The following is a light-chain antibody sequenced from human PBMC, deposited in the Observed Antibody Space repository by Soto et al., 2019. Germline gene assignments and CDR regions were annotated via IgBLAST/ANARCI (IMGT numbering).Light chain of an antibody. CDR2: AAS. CDR3: QQLNSYPRT. CDR1: QGISSY. J-gene: IGKJ1*01. V-gene: IGKV1-9*01. Sequence: DIQLTQSPSFLSASVGDRVTITCRASQGISSYLAWYQQEPGKAPKLLIYAASTLQSGVPSRFSGSGSGTEFTLTISSLQPEDFAIYYCQQLNSYPRTFGHGTKVEIK.